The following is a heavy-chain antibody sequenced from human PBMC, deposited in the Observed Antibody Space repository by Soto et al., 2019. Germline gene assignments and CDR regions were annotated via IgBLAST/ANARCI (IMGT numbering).Heavy chain of an antibody. CDR2: ISAYNGNT. CDR3: ARDPKVYDYVWGSYRLNAEYFQH. J-gene: IGHJ1*01. CDR1: GYTFTSYG. V-gene: IGHV1-18*04. Sequence: QVQLVQSGAEVKKPGASVKVSCKASGYTFTSYGISWVRQAPGQGLEWMGWISAYNGNTNYAQKLQGRVTLTTDTSTSTAYMELRSLRSDDTAVYYCARDPKVYDYVWGSYRLNAEYFQHWGQGTLVTVSS. D-gene: IGHD3-16*02.